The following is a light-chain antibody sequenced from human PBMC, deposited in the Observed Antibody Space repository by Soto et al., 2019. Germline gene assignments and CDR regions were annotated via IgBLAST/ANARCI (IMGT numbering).Light chain of an antibody. J-gene: IGKJ4*01. CDR3: QHYDNAPLT. CDR2: GAS. Sequence: EVVLTQSPGTLSLSPGERAILSCRASQSVNSRYLAWYQQKHGQAPRLLISGASSRATGIPDRFSGSGSGTDLTLIINRPEAEDFAVYYCQHYDNAPLTFGGGTKVEI. CDR1: QSVNSRY. V-gene: IGKV3-20*01.